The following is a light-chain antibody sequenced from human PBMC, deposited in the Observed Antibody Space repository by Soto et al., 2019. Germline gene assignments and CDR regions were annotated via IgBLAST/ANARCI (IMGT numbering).Light chain of an antibody. V-gene: IGKV3-20*01. CDR3: QQYGSSPVT. Sequence: EIVLTQSPGTLSLSPGERATLSCRASQSVSRRYLAWYQKKPGQVPRLLIHDASNRATGIPDRFSGSGSGTDFTLTVSRLEPEDFAVYYCQQYGSSPVTFGQGTKVEIK. CDR2: DAS. CDR1: QSVSRRY. J-gene: IGKJ2*01.